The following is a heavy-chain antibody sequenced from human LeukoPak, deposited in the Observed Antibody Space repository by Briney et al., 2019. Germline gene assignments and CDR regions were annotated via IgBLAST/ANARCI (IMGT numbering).Heavy chain of an antibody. CDR1: GFTFSSYS. D-gene: IGHD3-10*01. Sequence: GGSVRLSCAASGFTFSSYSMNWVRQAPGKGLEWISYISSSSGTIYYADSVKGRFTISRDNAKNSLYLQMNSLRDEDTAVYYCARYLWFGSSQGFDYWGQGTLV. CDR2: ISSSSGTI. CDR3: ARYLWFGSSQGFDY. V-gene: IGHV3-48*02. J-gene: IGHJ4*02.